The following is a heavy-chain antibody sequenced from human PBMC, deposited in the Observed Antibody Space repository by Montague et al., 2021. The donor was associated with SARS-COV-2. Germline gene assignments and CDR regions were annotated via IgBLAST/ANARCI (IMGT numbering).Heavy chain of an antibody. CDR3: ARVGRGSSWYEVAFDI. Sequence: SETLSLTCTVSGGSISRYSWTWIRQPPGKGLEWIGYIYNSGSTNYNPSLTSRVTISVDTSKNRFSLKLSSVAAADTAVYYCARVGRGSSWYEVAFDIWGLGTMVTVSS. J-gene: IGHJ3*02. CDR2: IYNSGST. D-gene: IGHD6-13*01. CDR1: GGSISRYS. V-gene: IGHV4-59*01.